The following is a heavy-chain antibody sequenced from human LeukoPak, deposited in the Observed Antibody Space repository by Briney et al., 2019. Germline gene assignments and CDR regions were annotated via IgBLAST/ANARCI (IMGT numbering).Heavy chain of an antibody. CDR3: ATRYYHCNNGVCYGSDYYYMDV. D-gene: IGHD2-8*01. J-gene: IGHJ6*03. CDR1: GGTFSSYA. Sequence: ASVKVSCKASGGTFSSYAISWVRQAPGQGLEWMGMIIPIFGTANYAQKFQGRVTITTDESTSTAYMELSSLRSEDTAVYYCATRYYHCNNGVCYGSDYYYMDVWGKGTTVTVSS. CDR2: IIPIFGTA. V-gene: IGHV1-69*05.